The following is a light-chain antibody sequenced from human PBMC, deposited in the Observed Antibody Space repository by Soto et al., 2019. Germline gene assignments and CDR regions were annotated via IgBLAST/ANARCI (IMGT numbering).Light chain of an antibody. CDR1: ESVTSDC. CDR2: GAS. CDR3: QQCGSSRRT. V-gene: IGKV3-20*01. J-gene: IGKJ1*01. Sequence: EIVLTQSPGTLSLSPGERATLSCRASESVTSDCLAWYRQRPGQDTRLLIYGASTRATGTPDRISGSGSGTDFTLTISRLEPEDFAVYFCQQCGSSRRTFGQGTRLEIK.